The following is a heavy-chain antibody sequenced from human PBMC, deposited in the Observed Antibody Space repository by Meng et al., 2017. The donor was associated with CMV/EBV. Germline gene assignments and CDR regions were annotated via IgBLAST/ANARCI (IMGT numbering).Heavy chain of an antibody. CDR2: IRYDGSNK. D-gene: IGHD6-19*01. Sequence: GGSLRLSCAASGFTFSSYGMHWVRQAPGKGLEWVAFIRYDGSNKYYADSVKGRFTISRDNSKNTLYLQMNSLRAEDTAVYYCAKNLAFTVDTDAFDIWGQGTMVTVSS. V-gene: IGHV3-30*02. CDR1: GFTFSSYG. J-gene: IGHJ3*02. CDR3: AKNLAFTVDTDAFDI.